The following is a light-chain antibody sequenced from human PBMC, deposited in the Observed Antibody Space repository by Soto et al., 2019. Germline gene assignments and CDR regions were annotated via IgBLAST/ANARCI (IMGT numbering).Light chain of an antibody. CDR2: DTS. V-gene: IGKV3-11*01. CDR3: QQRGNLPRGFT. J-gene: IGKJ3*01. Sequence: EIVLTQSPATLSLSPGERATLSCRASQTVSRHLAWYQQKPGQAPRLLIYDTSNRATGIPARFSGSGSGTDLTLTISGLETEDVAVDYCQQRGNLPRGFTFGHGTTVDMK. CDR1: QTVSRH.